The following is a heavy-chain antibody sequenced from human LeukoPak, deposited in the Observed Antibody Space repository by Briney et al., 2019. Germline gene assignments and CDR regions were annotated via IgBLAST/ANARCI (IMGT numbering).Heavy chain of an antibody. CDR3: ARVEGQQLVTIDY. V-gene: IGHV1-2*02. CDR2: INPNSGGT. J-gene: IGHJ4*02. D-gene: IGHD6-13*01. Sequence: GASVKVSCKASGYTFTGYYMHWVRQAPGQGLEWMGWINPNSGGTNYAQKLQGRVTMTRDTSTSTVYMELSSLRSEDTAVYYCARVEGQQLVTIDYWGQGTLVTVSS. CDR1: GYTFTGYY.